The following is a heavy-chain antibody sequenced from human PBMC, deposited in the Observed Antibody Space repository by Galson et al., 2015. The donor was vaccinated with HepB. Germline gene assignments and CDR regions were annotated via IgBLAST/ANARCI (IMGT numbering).Heavy chain of an antibody. J-gene: IGHJ4*02. V-gene: IGHV4-59*01. Sequence: TLSLTCSVSGGSISPYYWTWIRQPPGKGVEWIGYIYHTGSTKYNPSLKSRVTILVDTSKNQFSLKLNSVTAADTAVYYCARGGRFFEYWGQGTLVTVSS. CDR3: ARGGRFFEY. CDR1: GGSISPYY. D-gene: IGHD3-3*01. CDR2: IYHTGST.